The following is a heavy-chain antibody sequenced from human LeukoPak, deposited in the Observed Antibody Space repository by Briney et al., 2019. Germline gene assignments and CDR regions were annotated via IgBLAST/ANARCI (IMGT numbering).Heavy chain of an antibody. Sequence: SETLSLTCTVSGGSISSSSYYWGWIRQPPGKGLEWIGSIYYSGSTYYNPSLKSRVTISVDTSKNQFSLKLSSVTAADTAVYYCARASGYPLDYYFDYWGQGTLVTVSS. CDR2: IYYSGST. J-gene: IGHJ4*02. CDR3: ARASGYPLDYYFDY. D-gene: IGHD3-3*01. CDR1: GGSISSSSYY. V-gene: IGHV4-39*01.